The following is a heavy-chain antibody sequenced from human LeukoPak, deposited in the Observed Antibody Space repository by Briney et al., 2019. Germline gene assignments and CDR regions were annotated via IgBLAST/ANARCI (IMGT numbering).Heavy chain of an antibody. D-gene: IGHD4-23*01. V-gene: IGHV3-48*01. J-gene: IGHJ6*03. CDR2: ISRGSSTI. Sequence: GGSLRLSCAASGFTFSSHSMNWVRQAPGKGLEWVSYISRGSSTIYYADSVKGRFTISRGNAKNSMYLQMHSLRAEDTAVYYCARKHPTPHYYSYYYMDVWGKGTTVTV. CDR1: GFTFSSHS. CDR3: ARKHPTPHYYSYYYMDV.